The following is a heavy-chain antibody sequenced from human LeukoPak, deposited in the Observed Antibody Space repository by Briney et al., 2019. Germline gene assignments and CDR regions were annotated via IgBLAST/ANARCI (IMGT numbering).Heavy chain of an antibody. J-gene: IGHJ6*03. CDR1: GFTVSSNY. D-gene: IGHD1-26*01. Sequence: PGGSLRLSCAASGFTVSSNYMSWVRQAPGKGLEWVSYISDTGSTIYYADSVEGRFTISRDNAKNSLYLQMNSLRAEGTAIYYCARDPYNGGYGASYYYYMDVWGKGTTVTISS. CDR2: ISDTGSTI. CDR3: ARDPYNGGYGASYYYYMDV. V-gene: IGHV3-11*04.